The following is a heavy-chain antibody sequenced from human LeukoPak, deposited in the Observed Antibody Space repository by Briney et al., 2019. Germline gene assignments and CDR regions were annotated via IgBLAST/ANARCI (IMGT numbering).Heavy chain of an antibody. D-gene: IGHD3-10*01. V-gene: IGHV3-7*01. CDR1: AFTFSNYW. Sequence: GGSLRLSCAASAFTFSNYWMSWVRQAPGKGLEWVANINQDGSEIYYVDSVKGRFTISRDNAKNTLYLQMNSLRAEDTAVYYCARTVPGYFFDYWGQGTLVTVSS. CDR3: ARTVPGYFFDY. CDR2: INQDGSEI. J-gene: IGHJ4*02.